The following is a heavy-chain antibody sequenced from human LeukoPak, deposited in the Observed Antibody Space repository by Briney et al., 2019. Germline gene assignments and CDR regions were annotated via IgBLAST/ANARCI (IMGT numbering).Heavy chain of an antibody. V-gene: IGHV2-5*02. Sequence: GPTLVNPTQTLTLTCTFSGFSLNTRGVGVGWIRQPPGRALEWLALIYWDDDRRYSPSLKSRLTITKDTSKNQVVLTMTNMDPVDTATYFCAHRKNYYDSSVFDNWGQGTLVTVSS. CDR3: AHRKNYYDSSVFDN. J-gene: IGHJ4*02. CDR2: IYWDDDR. D-gene: IGHD3-22*01. CDR1: GFSLNTRGVG.